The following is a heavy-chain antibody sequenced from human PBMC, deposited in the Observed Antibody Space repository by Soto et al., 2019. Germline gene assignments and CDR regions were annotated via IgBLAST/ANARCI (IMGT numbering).Heavy chain of an antibody. V-gene: IGHV3-23*01. CDR3: ANLYCGGDCPKSFQH. CDR1: GFTFSSYA. D-gene: IGHD2-21*02. Sequence: GGSLRLSCAASGFTFSSYAMSWVRQAPGKGMEWVSAISGSGGSTYYADSVKGRFTISRDNSKHTLYLQMNSLRAADTAVYYCANLYCGGDCPKSFQHWGQGTLVTVSS. J-gene: IGHJ1*01. CDR2: ISGSGGST.